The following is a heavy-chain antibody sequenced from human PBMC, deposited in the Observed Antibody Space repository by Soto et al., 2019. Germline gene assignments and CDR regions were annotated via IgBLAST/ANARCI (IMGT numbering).Heavy chain of an antibody. Sequence: GSLRLSCAASGFTFSSYWMSWVRQAPGKGLEWVANIKEDGSEKYYVDSVKGRFTISRDNAKNSLCLQMNSLRAEDTAVYYCSSGSYFDYWGQGILVTVSS. CDR2: IKEDGSEK. V-gene: IGHV3-7*01. CDR3: SSGSYFDY. D-gene: IGHD5-12*01. CDR1: GFTFSSYW. J-gene: IGHJ4*02.